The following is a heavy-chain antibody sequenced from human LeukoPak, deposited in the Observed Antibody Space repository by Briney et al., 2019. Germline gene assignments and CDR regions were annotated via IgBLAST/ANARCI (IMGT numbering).Heavy chain of an antibody. CDR3: ARDVRGDYGGNEIDY. Sequence: SETLSLTCTVSGGSISSYYWSWIRQPPGKGLEWIGYIYYSGSTYYNPSLKSRVTISVDTSKNQFSLKLSSVTAADTAVYYCARDVRGDYGGNEIDYWGQGTLVTVSS. D-gene: IGHD4-23*01. J-gene: IGHJ4*02. CDR2: IYYSGST. V-gene: IGHV4-59*12. CDR1: GGSISSYY.